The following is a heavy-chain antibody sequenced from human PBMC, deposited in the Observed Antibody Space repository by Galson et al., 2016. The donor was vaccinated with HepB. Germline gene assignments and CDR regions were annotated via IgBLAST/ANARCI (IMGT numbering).Heavy chain of an antibody. CDR3: ARDWAWGAVTGNRGDY. Sequence: SVKVSCKASGYTFTLSGISWVRQAPGQGLEWMGWISAYNGNTNYVEKFQGRVTLTTDTSTSTAYMELRSLRSDDTAVYYCARDWAWGAVTGNRGDYWGQGTLVTVSS. V-gene: IGHV1-18*01. CDR2: ISAYNGNT. CDR1: GYTFTLSG. D-gene: IGHD4-11*01. J-gene: IGHJ4*02.